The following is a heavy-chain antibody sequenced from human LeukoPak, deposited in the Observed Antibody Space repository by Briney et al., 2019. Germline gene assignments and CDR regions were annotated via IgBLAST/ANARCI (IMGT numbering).Heavy chain of an antibody. Sequence: GGSLRLSCAASGFTFSYAWMSWVRQAPGKGLEWVSVISGSGGTIYYADSVKGRFTISRDNSKNTLYLQMNSLRAEDTAVYYCAKGAGDTSRWFDFWGQGTLVTVSS. CDR3: AKGAGDTSRWFDF. CDR1: GFTFSYAW. CDR2: ISGSGGTI. V-gene: IGHV3-23*01. J-gene: IGHJ4*02. D-gene: IGHD2-2*01.